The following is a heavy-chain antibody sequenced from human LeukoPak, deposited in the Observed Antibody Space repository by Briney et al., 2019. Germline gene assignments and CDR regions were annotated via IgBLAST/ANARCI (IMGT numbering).Heavy chain of an antibody. V-gene: IGHV4-59*08. Sequence: ASETLSLTCTVFGSSINNNFWTWIRQPPGKGLEWIGYIYSSGSANYNPSLKSRVIISGDTSKNQISLKLTSVTAADTAVYFCARHRDYYDTWGHGTLVTVSS. J-gene: IGHJ4*01. D-gene: IGHD3-22*01. CDR2: IYSSGSA. CDR3: ARHRDYYDT. CDR1: GSSINNNF.